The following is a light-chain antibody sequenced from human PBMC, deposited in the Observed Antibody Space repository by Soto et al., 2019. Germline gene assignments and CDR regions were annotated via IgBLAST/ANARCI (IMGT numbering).Light chain of an antibody. CDR3: HQRSHWPT. CDR1: QSIGSN. CDR2: DAS. V-gene: IGKV3-11*01. J-gene: IGKJ1*01. Sequence: IGVTQSAATLSVSPGERATLSCRASQSIGSNLAWYRQKPGQSPRLLIYDASNRATGIPARFSGSGSGTDFTLTIISLEPEDFAFYFCHQRSHWPTFGQGTKVDIK.